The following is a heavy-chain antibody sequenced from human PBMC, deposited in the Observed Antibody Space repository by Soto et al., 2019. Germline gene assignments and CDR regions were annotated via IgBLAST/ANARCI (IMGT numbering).Heavy chain of an antibody. D-gene: IGHD2-2*02. CDR2: IWYDGSNK. J-gene: IGHJ6*02. CDR3: AREPAPLPYYYYGMDV. V-gene: IGHV3-33*01. CDR1: GFTFSSYG. Sequence: XXSLRLSFAASGFTFSSYGMHWVLQAPGKGLEWVAVIWYDGSNKYYADSVKGRFTISRDNSKNTLYLQMNSLRAEDTAVYYCAREPAPLPYYYYGMDVWGQGTTVTVSS.